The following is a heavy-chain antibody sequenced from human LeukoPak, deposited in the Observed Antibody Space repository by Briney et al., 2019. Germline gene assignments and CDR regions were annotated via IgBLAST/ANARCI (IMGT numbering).Heavy chain of an antibody. CDR2: IYYSGST. D-gene: IGHD2-15*01. CDR3: AREVGYCSGGSCYSYFDY. Sequence: PSETLSLTCTVSGGSISSYYWSWIRQPPGKGLEWIGYIYYSGSTNYNASLTNRVNIPVDTSKNQFSLKLSSVTAADTAVYYCAREVGYCSGGSCYSYFDYWGQGTLVTVSS. V-gene: IGHV4-59*01. CDR1: GGSISSYY. J-gene: IGHJ4*02.